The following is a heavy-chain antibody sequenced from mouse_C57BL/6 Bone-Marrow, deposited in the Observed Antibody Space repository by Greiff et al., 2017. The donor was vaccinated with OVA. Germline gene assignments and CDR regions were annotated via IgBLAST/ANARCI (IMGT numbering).Heavy chain of an antibody. CDR3: ARIYDGYGDYAMDY. V-gene: IGHV5-12*01. CDR2: ISNGGGST. Sequence: EVQLVESGGGLVQPGGSLKLSCAASGFTFSDYYMYWVRQTPEKRLEWVAYISNGGGSTYYPDTVQGRFTISRDNAKNTLYLQMSRLKSEDTAMYYCARIYDGYGDYAMDYWGQGTSVTVSS. D-gene: IGHD2-3*01. J-gene: IGHJ4*01. CDR1: GFTFSDYY.